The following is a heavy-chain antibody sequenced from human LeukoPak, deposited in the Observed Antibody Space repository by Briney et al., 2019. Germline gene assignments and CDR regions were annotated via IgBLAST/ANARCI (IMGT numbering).Heavy chain of an antibody. CDR1: GFTSSNAW. V-gene: IGHV3-15*01. CDR2: IKSKTDGGTT. D-gene: IGHD3-22*01. Sequence: PGGSLRLSCAASGFTSSNAWMSWVRQAPGKGLEWVGRIKSKTDGGTTDYAAPVKGRFTISRDDSKNTLYLQMNSLKTEDTAVYYCTTDLYYDSSGYYYWGQGTLVTVSS. J-gene: IGHJ4*02. CDR3: TTDLYYDSSGYYY.